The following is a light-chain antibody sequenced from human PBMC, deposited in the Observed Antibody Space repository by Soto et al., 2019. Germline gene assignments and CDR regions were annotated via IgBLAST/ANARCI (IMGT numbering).Light chain of an antibody. V-gene: IGKV3-15*01. CDR3: QPYNNWPRT. CDR2: GAY. CDR1: QSVSIL. J-gene: IGKJ1*01. Sequence: EIVLTQSPGTLSLFPGERATLSCRASQSVSILLAWYQQKPGQAPRLLIYGAYTRATGITARFSGSGSGTEFTLTISSLQSEDFAVYYCQPYNNWPRTVGPVTQVEIK.